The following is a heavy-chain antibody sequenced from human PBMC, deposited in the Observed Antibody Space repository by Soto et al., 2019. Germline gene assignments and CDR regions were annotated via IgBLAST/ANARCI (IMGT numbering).Heavy chain of an antibody. CDR2: INPRGGST. J-gene: IGHJ4*02. Sequence: QVQLVQSGAEVKKPGASVKVSCKASGYTFTSYYMHWVRQAPGQGLEWMGIINPRGGSTSYAQKFQGRVTMTRDTSTSTVYMELSSLRSEDTAVYYCARDRVRYDILTGYPDYWGQGTLVTVSS. V-gene: IGHV1-46*01. CDR1: GYTFTSYY. D-gene: IGHD3-9*01. CDR3: ARDRVRYDILTGYPDY.